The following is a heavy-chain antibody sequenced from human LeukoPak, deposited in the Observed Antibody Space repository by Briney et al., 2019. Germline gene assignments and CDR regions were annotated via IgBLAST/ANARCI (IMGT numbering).Heavy chain of an antibody. D-gene: IGHD3-10*02. V-gene: IGHV3-48*03. CDR1: GFTFSSYE. CDR2: ISSSGSTI. Sequence: PGGSLRLSCAASGFTFSSYEMNWVRQAPGKVLEWVSYISSSGSTIYYADSVKGRFTISRGNAKNSLYLQMNSLRAEDTAVYYCAELGITMIGGVWGKGTTVTISS. J-gene: IGHJ6*04. CDR3: AELGITMIGGV.